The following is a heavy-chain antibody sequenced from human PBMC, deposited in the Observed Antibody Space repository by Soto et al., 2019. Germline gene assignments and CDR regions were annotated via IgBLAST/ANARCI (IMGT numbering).Heavy chain of an antibody. CDR3: ARAVVGATTGFAY. CDR1: GGSIGSYY. J-gene: IGHJ4*02. CDR2: IYYSGST. Sequence: PSETLSLTCTVSGGSIGSYYCRWIRQPPGKGLEWIGYIYYSGSTNYNPSLKSRVTISVDTSKNQFSLKLSSVTAADTAVYYCARAVVGATTGFAYWGQGTLVTVSS. D-gene: IGHD1-26*01. V-gene: IGHV4-59*01.